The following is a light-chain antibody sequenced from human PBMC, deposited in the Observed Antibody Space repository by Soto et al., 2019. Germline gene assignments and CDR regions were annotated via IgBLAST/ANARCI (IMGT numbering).Light chain of an antibody. J-gene: IGLJ2*01. CDR1: ISNIGSNT. CDR3: ATWDDSLNGMV. CDR2: SNN. Sequence: QSVLTQPPSASGTPGQTVTISCSGSISNIGSNTVNWYQQLPGTAPKLLIYSNNKRPSGVPDRFSGSKSGTSASLAISGLQSEDEAYYYCATWDDSLNGMVFGGGTKVTVL. V-gene: IGLV1-44*01.